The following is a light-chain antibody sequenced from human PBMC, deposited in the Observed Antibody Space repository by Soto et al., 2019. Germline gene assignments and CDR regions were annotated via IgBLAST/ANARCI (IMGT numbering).Light chain of an antibody. J-gene: IGKJ1*01. CDR2: VVS. CDR1: QSASRQY. Sequence: EIVMTHSPATLPVSPGERATLSCRASQSASRQYLSWYQQRPDQPPRLLIYVVSMRADGIPDRFSGSGSGSEFTLTINRLEPEDFAVYYCQDFDSPQWTFGPGTKVDIK. V-gene: IGKV3-20*01. CDR3: QDFDSPQWT.